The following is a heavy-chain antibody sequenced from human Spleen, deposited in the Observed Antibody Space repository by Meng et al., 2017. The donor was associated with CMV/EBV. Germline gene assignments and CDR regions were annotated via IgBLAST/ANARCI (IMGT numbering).Heavy chain of an antibody. V-gene: IGHV3-7*01. CDR3: ARDFTEYYYYYGMDV. CDR1: GFTVSSNY. CDR2: IKQDGSEK. D-gene: IGHD1-14*01. Sequence: GESLKISCAASGFTVSSNYMSWVRQAPGKGLEWVANIKQDGSEKYYVDSVKGRFTISRDNAKNSLYLQMNSLRAEDTAVYYCARDFTEYYYYYGMDVWGQGTTVTVSS. J-gene: IGHJ6*02.